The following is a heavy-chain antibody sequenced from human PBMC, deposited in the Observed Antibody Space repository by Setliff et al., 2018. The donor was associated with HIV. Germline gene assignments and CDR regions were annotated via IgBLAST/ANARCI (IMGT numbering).Heavy chain of an antibody. Sequence: GASVKVSCKASGFIFTDFQIHWVRQAPGQGLEWMGRFNPNSGVTNSPQKLQGRVTMTRDTSINTAYMDLSRLTSDDTAFYYCASEPTGDFWSGYSSRGLDYWGQGTLVTVSS. CDR3: ASEPTGDFWSGYSSRGLDY. J-gene: IGHJ4*02. V-gene: IGHV1-2*06. CDR2: FNPNSGVT. D-gene: IGHD3-3*01. CDR1: GFIFTDFQ.